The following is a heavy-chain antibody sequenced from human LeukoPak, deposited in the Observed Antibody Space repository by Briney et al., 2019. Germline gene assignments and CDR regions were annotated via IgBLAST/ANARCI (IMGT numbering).Heavy chain of an antibody. J-gene: IGHJ4*02. Sequence: PSETLSLTCAVYGGSFCGYYWSWMRQPPGKGLEWIGEINHSGSTNYNPSLKSRVTISVDTSKNQFSLKLSSVTAADTAVYYCARLVSVSGIDYWGQGTLVTVSS. D-gene: IGHD5/OR15-5a*01. CDR3: ARLVSVSGIDY. CDR1: GGSFCGYY. CDR2: INHSGST. V-gene: IGHV4-34*01.